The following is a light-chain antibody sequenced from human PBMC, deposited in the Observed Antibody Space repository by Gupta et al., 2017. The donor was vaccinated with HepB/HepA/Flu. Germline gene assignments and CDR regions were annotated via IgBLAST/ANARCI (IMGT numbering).Light chain of an antibody. Sequence: QSVLTQPPSVSGAPGQRVTISCTGRSSNIGAGYDVHWYQQLPGTAPKLLIYGNSNRPSGVPDRFSGSKSGTSASLAITGRQAEDEADYYCQSYDSILSGDVFGTGTKVTVL. V-gene: IGLV1-40*01. CDR2: GNS. CDR3: QSYDSILSGDV. CDR1: SSNIGAGYD. J-gene: IGLJ1*01.